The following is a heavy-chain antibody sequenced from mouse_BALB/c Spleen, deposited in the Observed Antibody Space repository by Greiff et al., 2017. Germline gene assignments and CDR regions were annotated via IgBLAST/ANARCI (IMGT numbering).Heavy chain of an antibody. D-gene: IGHD1-1*01. CDR1: GFNIKDYY. J-gene: IGHJ3*01. CDR2: IDPENGNT. V-gene: IGHV14-1*02. CDR3: ASSSSGNWFAY. Sequence: EVQRVESGAELVRPGALVKLSCKASGFNIKDYYMHWVKQRPEQGLEWIGWIDPENGNTIYDPKFQGKASITADTSSNTAYLQLSSLTSEDTAVYYCASSSSGNWFAYWGQGTLVTVSA.